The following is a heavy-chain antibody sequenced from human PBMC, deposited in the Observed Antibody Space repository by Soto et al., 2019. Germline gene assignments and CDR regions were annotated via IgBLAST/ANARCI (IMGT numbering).Heavy chain of an antibody. D-gene: IGHD2-21*02. J-gene: IGHJ4*02. Sequence: ASVKVSCKASGYTFTSYYMHWVRQAPGQGLEWMGIINPSGGSTSYAQKFQGRVTMTRDTSTSTVYMELSSLRTEDTGVYYCTTDLQLTALFDHWGPGTPVTVSS. V-gene: IGHV1-46*01. CDR1: GYTFTSYY. CDR2: INPSGGST. CDR3: TTDLQLTALFDH.